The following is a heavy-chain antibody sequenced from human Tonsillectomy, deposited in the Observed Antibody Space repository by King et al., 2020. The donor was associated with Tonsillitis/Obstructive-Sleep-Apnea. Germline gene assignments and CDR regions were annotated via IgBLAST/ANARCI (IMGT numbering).Heavy chain of an antibody. CDR3: ARVRYCSSSGCYTKGSRALDY. CDR1: GYSLATYW. CDR2: IYPGDSDT. J-gene: IGHJ4*02. Sequence: DVQLVESGAEVKKPGESLKISCEGSGYSLATYWIGWVRQMPGKGLEWMGTIYPGDSDTRYSPSFQGQVTISADKSISTAYLQWSSLKASDTAMYYCARVRYCSSSGCYTKGSRALDYWGQGTLVTVSS. D-gene: IGHD2-2*02. V-gene: IGHV5-51*01.